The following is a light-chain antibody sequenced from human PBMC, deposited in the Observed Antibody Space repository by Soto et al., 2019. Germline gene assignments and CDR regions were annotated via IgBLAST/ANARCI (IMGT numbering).Light chain of an antibody. Sequence: EIVLTKSPGTLSLSQGERATLSCRASQSVSSSYLAWYQQNPGQAPRLLIYGAYSRATGIQDRFSGSGSGTDFTLTIRRLEPEDCAVYYCKQYGDSFWTFGQGTKVDI. CDR2: GAY. V-gene: IGKV3-20*01. CDR1: QSVSSSY. J-gene: IGKJ1*01. CDR3: KQYGDSFWT.